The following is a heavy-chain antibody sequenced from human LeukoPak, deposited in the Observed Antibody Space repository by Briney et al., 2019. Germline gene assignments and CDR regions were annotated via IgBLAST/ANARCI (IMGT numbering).Heavy chain of an antibody. J-gene: IGHJ4*02. CDR2: ISSSSSYI. Sequence: MTGGSLRLSCAASGFTFSSYAMSWVRQAPGKGLEWVSSISSSSSYIYYADSVKGRFTISRDNAKNSLYLQMNSLRAEDTAVYYCARDWGYCSSTSCSGIDYWGQGTLVTVSS. D-gene: IGHD2-2*01. CDR3: ARDWGYCSSTSCSGIDY. CDR1: GFTFSSYA. V-gene: IGHV3-21*01.